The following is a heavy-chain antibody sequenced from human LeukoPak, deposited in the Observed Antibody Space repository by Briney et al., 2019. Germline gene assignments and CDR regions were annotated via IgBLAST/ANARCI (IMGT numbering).Heavy chain of an antibody. V-gene: IGHV3-23*01. D-gene: IGHD2-2*01. J-gene: IGHJ6*03. CDR1: GFTFSSYA. CDR3: ARENHTPRGYCSSTSCSDYYMDV. CDR2: ISGSGGST. Sequence: PGGSLRLSCAASGFTFSSYAMSWVRQAPGKGLEWVSAISGSGGSTYYADSLKGRFTISRDNAKNSLYLQMNSLRAEDTAVYYCARENHTPRGYCSSTSCSDYYMDVWGKGTTVTVSS.